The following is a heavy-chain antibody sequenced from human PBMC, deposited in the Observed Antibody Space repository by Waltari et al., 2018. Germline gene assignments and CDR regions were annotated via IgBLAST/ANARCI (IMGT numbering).Heavy chain of an antibody. V-gene: IGHV3-21*01. Sequence: EVQLVESGGGLVKPGGSLGPPWAASGFTSSRHSMNWVRQAPGKGRGGVQSISSSSSYIYYADSVKGRFTISRDNAKNSLYLQMNSLRAEDTAVYYCARDNIVVVPAAMRRYYYYYGMDVWGQGTTVTVSS. CDR2: ISSSSSYI. CDR1: GFTSSRHS. J-gene: IGHJ6*02. D-gene: IGHD2-2*01. CDR3: ARDNIVVVPAAMRRYYYYYGMDV.